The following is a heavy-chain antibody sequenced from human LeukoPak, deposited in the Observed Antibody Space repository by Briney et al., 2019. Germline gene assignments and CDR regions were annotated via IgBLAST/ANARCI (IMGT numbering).Heavy chain of an antibody. CDR1: GFTFGDYA. V-gene: IGHV3-49*04. CDR2: IRSKAYGGTT. Sequence: GGSLRLSRTASGFTFGDYAMSWVRQAPGKGLEWVGFIRSKAYGGTTEYAASVKGRFTISRDDSKSIAYLQMNSLKTEDTAVYYCTRVDTIFGVVFDYWGQGTLVTVSS. D-gene: IGHD3-3*01. J-gene: IGHJ4*02. CDR3: TRVDTIFGVVFDY.